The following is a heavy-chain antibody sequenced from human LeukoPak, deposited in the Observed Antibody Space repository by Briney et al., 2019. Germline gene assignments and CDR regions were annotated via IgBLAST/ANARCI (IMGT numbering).Heavy chain of an antibody. J-gene: IGHJ4*02. CDR1: GGTFSSYA. V-gene: IGHV1-69*06. Sequence: GASVKVSCKASGGTFSSYAISWVRQAPGQGLEWMGGIIPIFGTANYAQKFQGRVTITADKSTSTAYMELSSLRSEDTAVYYCARGGGGIQLWLRPGPFDYWGQGTLVTVSS. CDR3: ARGGGGIQLWLRPGPFDY. CDR2: IIPIFGTA. D-gene: IGHD5-18*01.